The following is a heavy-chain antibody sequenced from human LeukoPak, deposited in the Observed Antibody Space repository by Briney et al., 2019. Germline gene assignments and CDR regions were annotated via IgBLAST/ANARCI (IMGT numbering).Heavy chain of an antibody. CDR1: GFTFSSYS. CDR3: AKGGASVTRYVDY. Sequence: GRSLRLSCAASGFTFSSYSMQWVRQTPGKGLEWEGIMSNSGENTFYGEAVKGRFTISRDNSQNTLYLQMNSLRPEDTAVYYCAKGGASVTRYVDYWGQGTLVTVSS. D-gene: IGHD4-17*01. V-gene: IGHV3-30*18. CDR2: MSNSGENT. J-gene: IGHJ4*02.